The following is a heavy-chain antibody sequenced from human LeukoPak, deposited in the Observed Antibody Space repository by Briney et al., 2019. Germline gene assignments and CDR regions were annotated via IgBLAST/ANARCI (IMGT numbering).Heavy chain of an antibody. CDR1: GFNYNTYW. D-gene: IGHD1-26*01. CDR2: IKQDGSEK. Sequence: GGSLRLSCVASGFNYNTYWMSWDRQAPGKGLEWVANIKQDGSEKNYVDSVKGRFTISRDNAKNSLYLQMNSLRAEDTAIYYCTRDYRGTFDYWGQGTLVTVSS. CDR3: TRDYRGTFDY. J-gene: IGHJ4*02. V-gene: IGHV3-7*03.